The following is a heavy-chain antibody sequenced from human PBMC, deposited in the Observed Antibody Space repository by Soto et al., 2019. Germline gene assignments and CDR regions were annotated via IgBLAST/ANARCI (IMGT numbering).Heavy chain of an antibody. CDR1: GYSFTGYS. CDR3: ARFFRDDSSGYRTYYFDY. V-gene: IGHV1-2*02. Sequence: ASVKVSCKASGYSFTGYSMHWVRQAPGQGLEWMGWINPKNGATNYARKFQGRVTMTTDTSMSTAYMELRSLRSDDTAVYYCARFFRDDSSGYRTYYFDYWGQGTLVTVYS. D-gene: IGHD3-22*01. CDR2: INPKNGAT. J-gene: IGHJ4*02.